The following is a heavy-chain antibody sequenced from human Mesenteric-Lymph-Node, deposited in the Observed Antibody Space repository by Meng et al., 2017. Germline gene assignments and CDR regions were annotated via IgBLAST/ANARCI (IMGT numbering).Heavy chain of an antibody. CDR1: GFTFSDYW. CDR3: ARGVDY. CDR2: VTQDANEK. Sequence: GESLKISCVASGFTFSDYWINWVRQAPGKGLEWVATVTQDANEKYYVDSVKGRFTISRDNAKNSLYLQMNSLRAEDTAIYYCARGVDYWGQGTRVTGSS. J-gene: IGHJ4*02. V-gene: IGHV3-7*01.